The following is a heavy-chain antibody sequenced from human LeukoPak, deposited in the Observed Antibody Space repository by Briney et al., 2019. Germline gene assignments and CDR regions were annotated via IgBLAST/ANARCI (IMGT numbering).Heavy chain of an antibody. V-gene: IGHV4-39*01. J-gene: IGHJ6*03. Sequence: SETLSLTCTVSGGSISSSSYYWGWVRQPPGTGLEWIGSIHYSGSTYYNPSLQSRVTISVDTSKNQFSLKLSSVTAADTAVFYCAIQYYYYYYMDVWGKGTTVTISS. CDR3: AIQYYYYYYMDV. CDR2: IHYSGST. CDR1: GGSISSSSYY.